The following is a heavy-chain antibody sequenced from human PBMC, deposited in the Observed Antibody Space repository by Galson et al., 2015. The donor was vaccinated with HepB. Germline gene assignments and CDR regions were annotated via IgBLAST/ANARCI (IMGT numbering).Heavy chain of an antibody. Sequence: SLRLSCAASGFTFSSYWMSWVRQAPGKGLEWVANIKQDGSEKYYVDSVKGRFTISRDNAKNSLYLQMNSLRAEDTAVYYCASTNYDFWSGYSDYYHYMDVWGKGTTVTVSS. V-gene: IGHV3-7*03. CDR2: IKQDGSEK. J-gene: IGHJ6*03. CDR1: GFTFSSYW. CDR3: ASTNYDFWSGYSDYYHYMDV. D-gene: IGHD3-3*01.